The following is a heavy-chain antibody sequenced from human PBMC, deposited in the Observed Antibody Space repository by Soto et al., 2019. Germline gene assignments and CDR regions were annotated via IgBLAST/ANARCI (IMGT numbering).Heavy chain of an antibody. CDR2: ISGSGGST. Sequence: EVQLLESGGGWVQPGGSLRLSCAASGFTFSSYAMSWVRQSPGKGLEWVSAISGSGGSTYYADSVKGRFTISSDNSQNTLDLQMNSLIAEDTAVYYCAKRVIPLYLYYFVCWGPGTLVTVSS. D-gene: IGHD2-2*02. J-gene: IGHJ4*02. V-gene: IGHV3-23*01. CDR1: GFTFSSYA. CDR3: AKRVIPLYLYYFVC.